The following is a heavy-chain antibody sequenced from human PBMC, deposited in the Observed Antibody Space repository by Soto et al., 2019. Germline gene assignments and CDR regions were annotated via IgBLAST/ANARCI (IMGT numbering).Heavy chain of an antibody. CDR3: ARSAHSIGRYFEL. CDR1: GGSISSGGFY. CDR2: IHYSGTT. D-gene: IGHD3-22*01. J-gene: IGHJ2*01. Sequence: QVQLQESGPGLVKPSQTLSLTCNVSGGSISSGGFYWSWIRQHPGKGLEWIGYIHYSGTTYYTPSLKTRLSISVDTSTTPCSLSLTSVTAADTAVYFCARSAHSIGRYFELWGRGTLVTVSS. V-gene: IGHV4-31*03.